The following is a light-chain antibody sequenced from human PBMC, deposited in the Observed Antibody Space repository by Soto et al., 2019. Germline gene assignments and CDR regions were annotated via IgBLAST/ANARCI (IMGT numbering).Light chain of an antibody. V-gene: IGKV3-20*01. J-gene: IGKJ1*01. Sequence: EIVLTQSPGTLSLFPGERATLSCRASQSVSSSYLAWYQQKPGQAPRLLIYGASSRATGIPDRFSGSGSGTDFTLTISRLEPEDFGVYYCQQYGSSPWTFGQGTKVEIK. CDR1: QSVSSSY. CDR2: GAS. CDR3: QQYGSSPWT.